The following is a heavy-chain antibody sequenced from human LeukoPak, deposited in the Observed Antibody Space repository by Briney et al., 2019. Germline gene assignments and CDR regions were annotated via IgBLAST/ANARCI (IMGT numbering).Heavy chain of an antibody. CDR2: IYTSGTT. Sequence: SETLSLTCSVSGGSISSYYWSWMRQPAGKGLQWIGRIYTSGTTNYNPSPKSRVAMSVETSKNQMSLKMTSVTAADTAVHYSVKDGHGMDVWSERRTVT. CDR1: GGSISSYY. J-gene: IGHJ6*02. CDR3: VKDGHGMDV. V-gene: IGHV4-4*07.